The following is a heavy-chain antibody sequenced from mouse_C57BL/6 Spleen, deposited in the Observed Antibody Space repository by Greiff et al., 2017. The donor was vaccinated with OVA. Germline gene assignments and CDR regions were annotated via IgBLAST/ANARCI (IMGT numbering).Heavy chain of an antibody. CDR3: VPYYDWGYFDV. D-gene: IGHD2-10*01. CDR2: IDPSDSYT. V-gene: IGHV1-59*01. CDR1: GYTFTSYW. J-gene: IGHJ1*03. Sequence: QLQQPGAELMRPGTSVKLSCKASGYTFTSYWMHWVKQRPGQGLEWIGVIDPSDSYTNYNQKFKGKATLTVDTSSSTAYMQLSSLTSEDSAVYYCVPYYDWGYFDVWGTGTTVTVSS.